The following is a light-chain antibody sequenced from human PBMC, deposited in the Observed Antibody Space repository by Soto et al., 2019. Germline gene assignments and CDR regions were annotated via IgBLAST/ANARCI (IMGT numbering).Light chain of an antibody. CDR1: QSVSSTY. Sequence: EIVLTQSPGTLYLSPGERATLSCRAIQSVSSTYLAWYQQKPGQAPRLLIYGASTRATGIPARFSGSGSGTDFTLTISSLEPEDFAVYYCQQRSNWPLLTFGGGTKVDI. V-gene: IGKV3D-20*02. J-gene: IGKJ4*01. CDR3: QQRSNWPLLT. CDR2: GAS.